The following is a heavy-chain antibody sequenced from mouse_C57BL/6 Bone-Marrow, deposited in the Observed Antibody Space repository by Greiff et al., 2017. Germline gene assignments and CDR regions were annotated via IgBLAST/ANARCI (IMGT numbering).Heavy chain of an antibody. CDR3: TRDDTTVVAPPRFAC. CDR1: GYTFTDYE. V-gene: IGHV1-15*01. CDR2: IDPETGGT. D-gene: IGHD1-1*01. Sequence: QVQLQQSGAELGRPGASVTLSCKASGYTFTDYEMHWVKQTPVHGLEWIGAIDPETGGTAYNQKFKGKAILTADKSSSTAYMELRSLTSEDSAVYYCTRDDTTVVAPPRFACWGQGTPVTVSA. J-gene: IGHJ3*01.